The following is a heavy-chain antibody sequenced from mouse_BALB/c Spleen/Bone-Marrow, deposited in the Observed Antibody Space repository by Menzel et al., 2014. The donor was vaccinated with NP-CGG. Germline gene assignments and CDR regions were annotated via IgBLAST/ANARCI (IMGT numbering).Heavy chain of an antibody. CDR1: GFTFSSFG. V-gene: IGHV5-17*02. J-gene: IGHJ2*01. Sequence: EVQVVESGGGLVQPGGSRKLSCAASGFTFSSFGMHWVRPAPEKGLEWVAYISSGSSTIYYADTVKGRFTISRDNPKNILFLQMTSLRSEDTAMYYCARSRFPDYGSSPFDYWGQGTTLTVSS. CDR3: ARSRFPDYGSSPFDY. D-gene: IGHD1-1*01. CDR2: ISSGSSTI.